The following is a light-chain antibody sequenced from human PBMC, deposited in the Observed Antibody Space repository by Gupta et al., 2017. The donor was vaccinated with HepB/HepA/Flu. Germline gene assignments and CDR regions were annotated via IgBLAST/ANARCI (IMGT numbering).Light chain of an antibody. J-gene: IGKJ1*01. CDR2: KVS. CDR1: QSLVHTDGYIY. CDR3: MQGTFWRT. Sequence: EVVMTSSPLSLLVTLEQSASISCKSSQSLVHTDGYIYLNWFHQRPGQSPRRLIYKVSNGDSGVPDRCRGSGSGTDFTLKISRVEAEDVGVYYCMQGTFWRTFGQGTKVEI. V-gene: IGKV2-30*02.